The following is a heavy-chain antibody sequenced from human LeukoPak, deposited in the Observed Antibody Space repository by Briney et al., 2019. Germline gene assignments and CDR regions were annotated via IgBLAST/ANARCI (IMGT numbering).Heavy chain of an antibody. J-gene: IGHJ4*02. CDR2: ISYDGGNK. V-gene: IGHV3-30*18. CDR1: GFTFSSYG. D-gene: IGHD4-17*01. CDR3: AKDRDYGDYRLSFDY. Sequence: GGSLRLSCAASGFTFSSYGMHWVRQAPGKGLEWVAVISYDGGNKYYADSVKGRFTISRDNSKKTLYLQMNSLRAEDTAVYYCAKDRDYGDYRLSFDYWGQGTLVTVSS.